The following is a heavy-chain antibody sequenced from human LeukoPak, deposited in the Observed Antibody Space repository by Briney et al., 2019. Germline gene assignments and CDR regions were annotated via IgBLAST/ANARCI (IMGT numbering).Heavy chain of an antibody. CDR3: ARVKRVTEVWFDT. CDR2: INPNGLIP. CDR1: GYTLSNYD. D-gene: IGHD6-25*01. V-gene: IGHV1-8*01. J-gene: IGHJ5*02. Sequence: ASVTVSFKASGYTLSNYDINWVRQATGQGLEYMGWINPNGLIPGYAQKFQGRVTLTMDTSINTAYMELSGLTSDDTAVYYCARVKRVTEVWFDTWGQGTLVTVSS.